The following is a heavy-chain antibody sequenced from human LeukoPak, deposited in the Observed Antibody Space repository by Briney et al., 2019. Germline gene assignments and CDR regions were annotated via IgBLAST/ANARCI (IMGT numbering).Heavy chain of an antibody. CDR3: ARHSSSWWFRDQSSAYFDH. V-gene: IGHV4-4*09. CDR2: IYTSGSP. Sequence: NPSETLSLTCTVSGGSISSYYWSWIRQPPGKGLEWIGYIYTSGSPNYNPSLKSRVTISVDTSKNQFSLKLSSVTAADTAVYYCARHSSSWWFRDQSSAYFDHWGQGTLVTVSS. D-gene: IGHD6-13*01. CDR1: GGSISSYY. J-gene: IGHJ4*02.